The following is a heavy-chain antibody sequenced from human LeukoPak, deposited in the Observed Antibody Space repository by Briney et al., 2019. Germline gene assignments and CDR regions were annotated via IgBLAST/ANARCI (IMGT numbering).Heavy chain of an antibody. Sequence: ASVKVSCKASGYTFTSYAMNWVRQAPGRGLEWMGWINTNTGNPTYAQGFTGRFVFSLDTSVSTAYLQISSLKAEDTAVYYCARPYDYVWGSYRYFDYWGQGTLVTVSS. CDR2: INTNTGNP. CDR1: GYTFTSYA. CDR3: ARPYDYVWGSYRYFDY. D-gene: IGHD3-16*02. V-gene: IGHV7-4-1*02. J-gene: IGHJ4*02.